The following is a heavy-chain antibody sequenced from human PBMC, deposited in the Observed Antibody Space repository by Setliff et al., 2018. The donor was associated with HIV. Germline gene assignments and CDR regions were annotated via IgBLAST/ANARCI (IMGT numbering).Heavy chain of an antibody. CDR3: ARDVEHMMDV. CDR1: GYTFTAYG. Sequence: ASVKVSCKPSGYTFTAYGLSWVRQAPGQGLEWMGWISTYSDETSYAQRLQGRVTMTKDTSTSTAYMELRRLTFDDTAVYYCARDVEHMMDVWGQGTTVTVSS. V-gene: IGHV1-18*01. J-gene: IGHJ6*02. CDR2: ISTYSDET.